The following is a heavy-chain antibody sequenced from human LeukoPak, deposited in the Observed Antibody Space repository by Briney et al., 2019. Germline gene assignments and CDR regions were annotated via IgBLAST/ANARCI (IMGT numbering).Heavy chain of an antibody. V-gene: IGHV3-7*01. CDR2: INRDGSEK. D-gene: IGHD6-6*01. J-gene: IGHJ4*02. CDR3: ARIGYSSSSNDY. CDR1: GFTFSTYW. Sequence: GGSLRLSCAASGFTFSTYWMSWVRQAPGKGLEWVANINRDGSEKYYGDSVAGRFTISRDNAKNSLFLQMNSLRADDTAVYYCARIGYSSSSNDYWGQGTLVIVSS.